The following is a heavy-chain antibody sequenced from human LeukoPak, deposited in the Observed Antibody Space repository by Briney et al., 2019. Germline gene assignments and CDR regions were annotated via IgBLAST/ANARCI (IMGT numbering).Heavy chain of an antibody. D-gene: IGHD1-14*01. J-gene: IGHJ4*02. Sequence: TTSETLSLTCSVSGGSVSSYYWSWIRQSPGKGLEWIGYIHNSGRTNYNPSLKSRVTGFVDTSKNRVSLRLSSVTAADTAVYYCARHGTISSESYFDYWGQGALVTVSS. V-gene: IGHV4-59*08. CDR2: IHNSGRT. CDR1: GGSVSSYY. CDR3: ARHGTISSESYFDY.